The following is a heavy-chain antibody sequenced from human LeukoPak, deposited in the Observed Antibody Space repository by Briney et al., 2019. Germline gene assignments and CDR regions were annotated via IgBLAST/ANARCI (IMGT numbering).Heavy chain of an antibody. V-gene: IGHV1-2*02. J-gene: IGHJ4*02. CDR2: INPNSGGT. D-gene: IGHD5-24*01. CDR3: ARIGYNHYFDY. Sequence: ASVKVSCKPSGYTFTDYYLHWVRQAPRQGLEWMGWINPNSGGTNYAQTFQGRVTMTRDTSITTAYLELSRLRSDDTAVYYCARIGYNHYFDYWGQGTLVTVSS. CDR1: GYTFTDYY.